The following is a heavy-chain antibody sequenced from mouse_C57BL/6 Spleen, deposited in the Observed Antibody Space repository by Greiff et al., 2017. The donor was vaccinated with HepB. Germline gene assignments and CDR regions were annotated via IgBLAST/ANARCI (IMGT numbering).Heavy chain of an antibody. CDR1: GYTFTSYW. V-gene: IGHV1-69*01. J-gene: IGHJ1*03. Sequence: QVQLQQPGAELVMPGASVKLSCKASGYTFTSYWMHWVKQRPGPGLEWIGEIDPSDSYTNYNQKFKGKSTLTVDKSSSTAYMQLSSLTSEDSAVYYCARFRDYFDVWGTGTTVTVSS. CDR2: IDPSDSYT. D-gene: IGHD3-2*02. CDR3: ARFRDYFDV.